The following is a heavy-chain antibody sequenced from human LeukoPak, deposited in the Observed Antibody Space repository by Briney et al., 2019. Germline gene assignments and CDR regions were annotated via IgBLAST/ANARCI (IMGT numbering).Heavy chain of an antibody. CDR3: ARVPGYSYGRLGDFDL. CDR2: INHSGST. J-gene: IGHJ2*01. D-gene: IGHD5-18*01. V-gene: IGHV4-34*01. CDR1: GGSFSGYY. Sequence: SETLSLTCAVYGGSFSGYYWSWIRQPPGKGLERIGEINHSGSTNYNPSLKSRVTISVDTSKNQFSLKLSSVTTADTAVYYCARVPGYSYGRLGDFDLWGRGTLVTVSS.